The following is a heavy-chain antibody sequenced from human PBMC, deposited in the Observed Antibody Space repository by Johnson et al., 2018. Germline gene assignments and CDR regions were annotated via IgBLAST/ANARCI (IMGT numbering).Heavy chain of an antibody. CDR1: GFTFRNVW. Sequence: VQLVESGGGLVKPGGSLRLSCAASGFTFRNVWMHWVRHAPGKGLEWVANIKEDGSEKNYVDSVKGRFTISCDNAKSLGFLQMTSLRAEDPAVYYCATDMDFWGKGTTVTVSS. V-gene: IGHV3-7*01. J-gene: IGHJ6*03. CDR3: ATDMDF. CDR2: IKEDGSEK.